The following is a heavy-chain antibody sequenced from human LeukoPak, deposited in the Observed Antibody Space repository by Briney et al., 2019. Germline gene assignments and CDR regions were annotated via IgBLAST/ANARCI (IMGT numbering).Heavy chain of an antibody. V-gene: IGHV4-59*01. CDR2: IYYSGST. J-gene: IGHJ4*02. Sequence: TSSEPLSLTCTVSGGSISTYYWSWIRQPPGKGLEWIGYIYYSGSTNYNPSLKSRVTISVDTSKNQFSLKLSSVTAADTAVYYCARGPPLDYWGQGTLVTVSS. CDR3: ARGPPLDY. CDR1: GGSISTYY.